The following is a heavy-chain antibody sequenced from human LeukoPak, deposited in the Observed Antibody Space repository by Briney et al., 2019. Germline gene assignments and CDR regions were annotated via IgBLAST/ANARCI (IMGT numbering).Heavy chain of an antibody. CDR2: ISSSSSYI. Sequence: PGGSLRLSCAASGFTFSCYSMNWVRQAPGKGLEWVSSISSSSSYIYYADSVKGRFTISRANAKNSLYLQMNSLRAEATAVYYCARGEYYYDSSGYPDHFDYWGQGTLVTVSS. CDR1: GFTFSCYS. CDR3: ARGEYYYDSSGYPDHFDY. J-gene: IGHJ4*02. D-gene: IGHD3-22*01. V-gene: IGHV3-21*01.